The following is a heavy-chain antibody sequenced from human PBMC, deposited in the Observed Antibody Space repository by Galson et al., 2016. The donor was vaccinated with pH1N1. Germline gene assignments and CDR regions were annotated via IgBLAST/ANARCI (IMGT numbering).Heavy chain of an antibody. Sequence: QSGAEVKKPRESLRISCKGFGYSFSNYWIAWVRQMPGTGLECMGVIYPGDSDTKYNTSFEGQVVISADKSISSVFLQWNSLEASDTAMYYCARSTKGVSTGHFDSWGQGTLVTVSS. J-gene: IGHJ4*02. CDR1: GYSFSNYW. V-gene: IGHV5-51*03. D-gene: IGHD1-1*01. CDR2: IYPGDSDT. CDR3: ARSTKGVSTGHFDS.